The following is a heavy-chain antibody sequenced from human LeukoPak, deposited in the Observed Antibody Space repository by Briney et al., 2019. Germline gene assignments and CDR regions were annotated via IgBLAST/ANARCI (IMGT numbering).Heavy chain of an antibody. CDR1: GFTVNSHY. Sequence: GGSLRLSCAASGFTVNSHYMSWVRQAPGEGLEWVSVIYSDGNTNYADSVRGRFTISRDNSKNTLYLQMNSLRAEDTAVYYCARDAGDNKNYYWYFDLWGRGTPVTVFS. J-gene: IGHJ2*01. CDR3: ARDAGDNKNYYWYFDL. V-gene: IGHV3-53*01. D-gene: IGHD2-21*01. CDR2: IYSDGNT.